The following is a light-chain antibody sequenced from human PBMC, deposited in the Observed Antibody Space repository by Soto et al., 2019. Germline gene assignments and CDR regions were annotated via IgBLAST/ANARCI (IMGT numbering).Light chain of an antibody. Sequence: EIVMTQSPATLSVSPGERATLSCRASQSVSSNFAWYQQKPGQAPRLLIYGASTRATGIPARFSGSGSGTEFTLTNSSLQSEDFAVYYCQQYNNWPALYTFGQGTKLEIK. CDR3: QQYNNWPALYT. CDR1: QSVSSN. J-gene: IGKJ2*01. CDR2: GAS. V-gene: IGKV3-15*01.